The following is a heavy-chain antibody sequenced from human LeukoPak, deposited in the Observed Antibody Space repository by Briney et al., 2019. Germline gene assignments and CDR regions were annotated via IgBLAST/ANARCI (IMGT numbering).Heavy chain of an antibody. V-gene: IGHV3-23*01. CDR3: AKDLRLAVAGRGY. D-gene: IGHD6-19*01. Sequence: PGGSLRLSCAASGITFSSYAMIWVRQAPDKGLEWVAAITGSGGGTYYGDSAKGRFTISRDNSKNTLYLQMNSLRAEDTAVYYCAKDLRLAVAGRGYWGQGTLVTVSS. J-gene: IGHJ4*02. CDR2: ITGSGGGT. CDR1: GITFSSYA.